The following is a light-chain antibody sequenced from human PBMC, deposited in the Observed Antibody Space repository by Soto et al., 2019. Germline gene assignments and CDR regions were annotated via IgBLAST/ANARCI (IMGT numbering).Light chain of an antibody. Sequence: QSVLTQPPSVSGAPGQRVTISCTGSSSNVGAGYDVHWYQQLPGTAPKLLIYGNTNRPSGVPDRFSGSKSDTSASLAITGLQAEDEADYYCQSYDSSLSAWVFGGGTQLTVL. CDR3: QSYDSSLSAWV. CDR2: GNT. CDR1: SSNVGAGYD. V-gene: IGLV1-40*01. J-gene: IGLJ3*02.